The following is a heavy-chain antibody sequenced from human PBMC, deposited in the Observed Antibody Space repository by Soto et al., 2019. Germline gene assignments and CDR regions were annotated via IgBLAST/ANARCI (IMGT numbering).Heavy chain of an antibody. CDR1: GFTVCSNY. J-gene: IGHJ6*03. CDR3: ARDLRTAAGKFDYYYYYYMDV. Sequence: GGSMRLSCASSGFTVCSNYMSWVRQAPGKGLEWVSVIYSGGSTYYADSVKGRFTISRHNSKNTLYLQMNSLRAEDTAVYYCARDLRTAAGKFDYYYYYYMDVWGKGTTVTVSS. D-gene: IGHD6-13*01. CDR2: IYSGGST. V-gene: IGHV3-53*04.